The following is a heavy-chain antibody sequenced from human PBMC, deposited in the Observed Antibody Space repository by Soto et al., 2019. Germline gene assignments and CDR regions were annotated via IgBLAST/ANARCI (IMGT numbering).Heavy chain of an antibody. D-gene: IGHD3-3*01. CDR3: AKAEFEVVTGAENDY. V-gene: IGHV3-23*01. CDR2: ISGSGGST. Sequence: EVQLLESGGGLVQPGGSLRLSCAASGFTFSSYAMSWVRQARGKGLEWVSAISGSGGSTYYADSVKGRFTISRDNSKNTLYLQMNSLRAEDTAVYYCAKAEFEVVTGAENDYWGQGTLVTVSS. CDR1: GFTFSSYA. J-gene: IGHJ4*02.